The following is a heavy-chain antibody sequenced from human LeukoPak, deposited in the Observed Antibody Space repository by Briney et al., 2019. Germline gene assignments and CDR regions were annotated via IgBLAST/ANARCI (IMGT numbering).Heavy chain of an antibody. Sequence: GGSLRLSCAASGFTFSSHGMNWVRQAPGKGLEWVSYISSSGSNIKYADSVKGRFTISRDNAKNSLYLQMNSLRAEDTAVYYCARDKERSGSYAPTFDYWGQGTLVTVSS. CDR3: ARDKERSGSYAPTFDY. V-gene: IGHV3-21*05. D-gene: IGHD3-10*01. CDR2: ISSSGSNI. CDR1: GFTFSSHG. J-gene: IGHJ4*02.